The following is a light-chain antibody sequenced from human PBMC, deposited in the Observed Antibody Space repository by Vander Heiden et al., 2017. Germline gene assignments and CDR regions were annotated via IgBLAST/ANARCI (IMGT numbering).Light chain of an antibody. CDR2: LGS. Sequence: EIVMTQSPLSLPVTPGEPASISCRSSQSLLHSNGYNYVDWYLQKPRQSPQLLIYLGSYRASGVPDRFSGSGSGTDFTLKISRVEAEDVGVYYCMQALQTHTFGQGTKLEIK. J-gene: IGKJ2*01. CDR3: MQALQTHT. CDR1: QSLLHSNGYNY. V-gene: IGKV2-28*01.